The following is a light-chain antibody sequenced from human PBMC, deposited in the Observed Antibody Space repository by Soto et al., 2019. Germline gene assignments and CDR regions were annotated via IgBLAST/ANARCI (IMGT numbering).Light chain of an antibody. CDR3: SSYAGSNNLV. Sequence: QSALTQPPSASGSPGQSVTISCTGTSSDVGGYNYVSWYQQHPGKAPKLMIYEVSKRPSGVPDRFSGSKSGNTASLTVSGLLAEGEADYYCSSYAGSNNLVFGGGTKLTVL. J-gene: IGLJ2*01. V-gene: IGLV2-8*01. CDR1: SSDVGGYNY. CDR2: EVS.